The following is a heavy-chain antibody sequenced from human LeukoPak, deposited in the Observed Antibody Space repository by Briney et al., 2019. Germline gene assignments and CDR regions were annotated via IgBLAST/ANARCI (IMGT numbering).Heavy chain of an antibody. V-gene: IGHV1-18*01. CDR3: ARVRYYYDSSGQDY. CDR1: GYTFTSYG. CDR2: ISAYNGNT. D-gene: IGHD3-22*01. J-gene: IGHJ4*02. Sequence: ASVKVSCKASGYTFTSYGISWVRQAPGQGLEWMGWISAYNGNTNYAQKLQGRVTMTTDTSTSTAYMELRSLRSDDTAVYYCARVRYYYDSSGQDYWGQGTLVTVSS.